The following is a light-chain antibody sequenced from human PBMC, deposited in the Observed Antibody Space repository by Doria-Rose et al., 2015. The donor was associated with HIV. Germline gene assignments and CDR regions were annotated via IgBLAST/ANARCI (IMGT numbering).Light chain of an antibody. CDR3: HQYGTSWT. Sequence: EIVLTQSPGTLSLSPGERATLSCRASQSFSSTYLAWYQQKPGQAPSLLIYDGSTRATGIPDRFSASRSGTDFTLTINRLEPGDFALYYCHQYGTSWTYGQGTKVEI. CDR1: QSFSSTY. V-gene: IGKV3-20*01. CDR2: DGS. J-gene: IGKJ1*01.